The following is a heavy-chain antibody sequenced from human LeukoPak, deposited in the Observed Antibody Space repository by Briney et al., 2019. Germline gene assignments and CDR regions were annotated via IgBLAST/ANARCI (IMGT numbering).Heavy chain of an antibody. Sequence: ASVKVSCKASGYTFTSYGISWVRQAPGQGLEWLGWISAHNGKTNYAQNFQDRVTMTTDTSTRTAYMELRSLRSDDTAVYYCARGRGFYDSSAYYRFDYWGQGTLVTVSS. CDR3: ARGRGFYDSSAYYRFDY. CDR1: GYTFTSYG. J-gene: IGHJ4*02. V-gene: IGHV1-18*01. D-gene: IGHD3-22*01. CDR2: ISAHNGKT.